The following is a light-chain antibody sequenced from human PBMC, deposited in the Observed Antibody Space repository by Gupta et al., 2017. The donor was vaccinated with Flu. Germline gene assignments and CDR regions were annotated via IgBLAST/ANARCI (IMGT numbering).Light chain of an antibody. CDR3: AAWDDSLNGVV. CDR2: NDN. CDR1: RSNTGGNT. J-gene: IGLJ2*01. Sequence: QSVLTHPPSPSGTPGQRVTVHLFGSRSNTGGNTVNWYQQLPGNAPQLLIDNDNHRPSGVPDRFSGSKSGTSASLAISGVQSEDEADYYCAAWDDSLNGVVFGGGTKLTV. V-gene: IGLV1-44*01.